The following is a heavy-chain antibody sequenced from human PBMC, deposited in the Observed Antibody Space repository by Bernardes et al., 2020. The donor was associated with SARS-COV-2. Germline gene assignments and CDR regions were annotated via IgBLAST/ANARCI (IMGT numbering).Heavy chain of an antibody. CDR3: AKDYETGELGIAVEGYCGH. Sequence: YLSLSCAASGFTFDDFAMHWVRQAPGKGLEWVSGISWNSGSIGYAASVKGRFTISRDNAKNSLYLQMNSLRPDDTALYYCAKDYETGELGIAVEGYCGHWGQGTLVTVSS. J-gene: IGHJ4*02. D-gene: IGHD6-19*01. V-gene: IGHV3-9*01. CDR2: ISWNSGSI. CDR1: GFTFDDFA.